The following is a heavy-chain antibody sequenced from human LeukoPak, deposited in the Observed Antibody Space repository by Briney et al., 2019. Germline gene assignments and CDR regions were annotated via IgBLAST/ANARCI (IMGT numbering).Heavy chain of an antibody. CDR1: GFTLSTYW. Sequence: GGSLRLSCAASGFTLSTYWMNWVRQAPGKGLEWLANIKQDGTEKYYVDSVRGRFTISRDNAENSLYLQMNSLRAEDAAVYYCARGGSGTYSGYFDYWGQGTLVTVSS. J-gene: IGHJ4*02. V-gene: IGHV3-7*01. CDR2: IKQDGTEK. CDR3: ARGGSGTYSGYFDY. D-gene: IGHD1-26*01.